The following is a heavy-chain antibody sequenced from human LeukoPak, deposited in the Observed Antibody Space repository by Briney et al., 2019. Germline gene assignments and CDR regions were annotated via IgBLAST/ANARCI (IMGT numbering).Heavy chain of an antibody. CDR1: GFTFSSYA. J-gene: IGHJ4*02. CDR3: AKDPSYILLWFGELDY. Sequence: PGGSLRLSCAASGFTFSSYAMSWVRQAPGKGLEWVSAFSGGGGSTYYADSVKGRFTISRDNSKNTLYLQMNSLRAEDTAVYYCAKDPSYILLWFGELDYWGQGTLVTVSS. D-gene: IGHD3-10*01. CDR2: FSGGGGST. V-gene: IGHV3-23*01.